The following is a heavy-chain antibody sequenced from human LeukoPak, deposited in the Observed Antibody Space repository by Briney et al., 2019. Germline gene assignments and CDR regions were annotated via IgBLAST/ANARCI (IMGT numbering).Heavy chain of an antibody. Sequence: GGSLRLSCAASGFTFNTYSMNWVRQAPGKGLEWVSSISSGSSYMYYADSMKGRFTISRDNAKNSLYLQMNSLRAEDTAVYYCAREIVVVVAATRGAYNWFDPWGQGTLVTVSS. J-gene: IGHJ5*02. CDR2: ISSGSSYM. CDR1: GFTFNTYS. V-gene: IGHV3-21*01. CDR3: AREIVVVVAATRGAYNWFDP. D-gene: IGHD2-15*01.